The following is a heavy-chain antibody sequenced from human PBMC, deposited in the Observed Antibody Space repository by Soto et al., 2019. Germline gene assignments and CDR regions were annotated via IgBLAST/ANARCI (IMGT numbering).Heavy chain of an antibody. D-gene: IGHD6-19*01. Sequence: QVQLVQSGAEVKKPGASVKVSCKASGYTFSSYYIHWVRQAPGQGLEWLGVINPGGDSAGYAQKFKGRVTMIRDTATGTVDMEVSSLRSGDAAVYYCARVGSSEIVAATDFFDYWGQGTLVTVSS. CDR3: ARVGSSEIVAATDFFDY. J-gene: IGHJ4*02. CDR2: INPGGDSA. V-gene: IGHV1-46*01. CDR1: GYTFSSYY.